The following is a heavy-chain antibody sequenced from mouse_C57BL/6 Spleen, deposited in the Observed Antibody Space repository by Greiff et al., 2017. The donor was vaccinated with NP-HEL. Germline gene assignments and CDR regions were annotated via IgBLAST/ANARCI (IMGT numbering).Heavy chain of an antibody. CDR2: IDPEDGET. CDR3: ARGDYDGRNYFDY. CDR1: GFNIKDYY. J-gene: IGHJ2*01. D-gene: IGHD2-4*01. V-gene: IGHV14-2*01. Sequence: EVKLMESGAELVKPGASVKLSCTASGFNIKDYYMHWVKQRPEQGLEWIGRIDPEDGETKYAPKFQGKATITADTSSNTAYLQLSSLTSEDTAVYYCARGDYDGRNYFDYWGQGTTLTVSS.